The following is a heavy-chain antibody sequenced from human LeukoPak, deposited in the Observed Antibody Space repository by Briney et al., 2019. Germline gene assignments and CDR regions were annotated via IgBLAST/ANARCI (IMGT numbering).Heavy chain of an antibody. CDR3: ARGYCSSTSCQNYMDV. J-gene: IGHJ6*03. CDR2: MNPNSGNT. CDR1: GYTFTSYD. D-gene: IGHD2-2*01. V-gene: IGHV1-8*01. Sequence: ASVKVSCKASGYTFTSYDINWVRQATGQGLEWMGWMNPNSGNTGYAQKFQGRVTMTRNTSISTAYMELSSLRSEDTAVYYCARGYCSSTSCQNYMDVWGKGTTVTVSS.